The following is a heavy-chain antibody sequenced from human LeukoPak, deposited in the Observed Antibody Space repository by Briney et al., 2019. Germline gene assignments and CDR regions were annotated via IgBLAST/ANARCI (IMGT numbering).Heavy chain of an antibody. CDR2: IYPGDSNT. D-gene: IGHD1-26*01. Sequence: GESLKISCKGSGYSFSNYWIGWVRQMPGKGLEWMGIIYPGDSNTKYSPSFQGQVTISADKSISTAYLQWSSLKASDTAIYYCAKQGLLGRASDYWGQGTLVTVSS. V-gene: IGHV5-51*01. CDR3: AKQGLLGRASDY. J-gene: IGHJ4*01. CDR1: GYSFSNYW.